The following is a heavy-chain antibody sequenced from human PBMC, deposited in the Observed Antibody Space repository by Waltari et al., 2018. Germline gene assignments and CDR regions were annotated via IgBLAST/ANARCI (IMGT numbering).Heavy chain of an antibody. V-gene: IGHV4-34*01. CDR3: ARFDIAAAGTYAHYYYMDV. Sequence: QVQLQQWGAGLLKPSETLSLTCAVYGGSFSGYYWSWIRQPPGKGLEWIGEINHSGSTNYHPSLESRVTISVDTSKNQFSLKLSSVTAADTAVYFCARFDIAAAGTYAHYYYMDVWGKGTAVTVSS. CDR2: INHSGST. J-gene: IGHJ6*03. CDR1: GGSFSGYY. D-gene: IGHD6-13*01.